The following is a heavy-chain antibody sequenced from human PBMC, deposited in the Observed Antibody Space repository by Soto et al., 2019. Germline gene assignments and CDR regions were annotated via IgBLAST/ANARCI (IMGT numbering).Heavy chain of an antibody. D-gene: IGHD6-25*01. CDR3: ARAPTGPYSSDYYMDV. CDR2: IYSGGST. V-gene: IGHV3-53*04. Sequence: GGSLRLSCAASGFTVSSNYMSWVRQAPGKGLEWVSVIYSGGSTYYADSVKGRFTISRHNSKNTLYLQMNSLRAEDTAVYYCARAPTGPYSSDYYMDVWGKGTTVTVSS. CDR1: GFTVSSNY. J-gene: IGHJ6*03.